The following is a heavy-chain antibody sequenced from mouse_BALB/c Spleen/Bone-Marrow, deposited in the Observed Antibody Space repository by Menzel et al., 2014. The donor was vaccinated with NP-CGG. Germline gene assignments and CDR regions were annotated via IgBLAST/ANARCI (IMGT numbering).Heavy chain of an antibody. V-gene: IGHV1-80*01. CDR3: ARCDGYSYYFDY. D-gene: IGHD2-3*01. CDR2: IYPGDGDT. Sequence: QVQLKQSGADLVRPGSSVKISCKASGYAFSNYWMNWVKQSPGQGLEWIGQIYPGDGDTNYNGKFKGKATLTADKSSSTAYMQLSSLTSEDSAVYFCARCDGYSYYFDYWGQGTTLTVSS. J-gene: IGHJ2*01. CDR1: GYAFSNYW.